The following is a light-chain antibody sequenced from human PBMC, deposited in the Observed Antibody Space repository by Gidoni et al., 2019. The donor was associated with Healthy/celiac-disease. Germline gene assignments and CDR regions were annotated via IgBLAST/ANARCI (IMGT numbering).Light chain of an antibody. CDR2: SNN. Sequence: SLLTQPPSASGTPVQRVTISCSGSISNIGSNNVKWYQQHPGTSPKLLIYSNNHRPSGVPDRLSGSKSGTSASLAISGLQSDDEADYYCAAWDDSLNGWVFGGGTKLTVL. CDR3: AAWDDSLNGWV. V-gene: IGLV1-44*01. CDR1: ISNIGSNN. J-gene: IGLJ3*02.